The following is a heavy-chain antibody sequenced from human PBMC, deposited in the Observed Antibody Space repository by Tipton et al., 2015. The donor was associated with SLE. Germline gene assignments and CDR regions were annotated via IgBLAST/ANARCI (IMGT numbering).Heavy chain of an antibody. CDR2: IRYDGSNK. J-gene: IGHJ3*02. CDR3: ARDEDFSGAFDI. CDR1: GFTFSSYG. Sequence: SLRLSCAASGFTFSSYGMHWVRQAPGKGLEWVAFIRYDGSNKYYADSVKGRFTISRDNSKNTLYLQMNSLRAEDTAVYYCARDEDFSGAFDIWGQGTMVTVSS. V-gene: IGHV3-30*02. D-gene: IGHD3-3*01.